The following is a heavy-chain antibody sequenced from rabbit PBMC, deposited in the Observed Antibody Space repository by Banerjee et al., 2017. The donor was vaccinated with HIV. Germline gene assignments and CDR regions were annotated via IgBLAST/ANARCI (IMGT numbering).Heavy chain of an antibody. Sequence: SLEGSAGGLVQHEGSLTLTCTASGFSFSSGYYMRWVRQAPGKGLEWIACIYTGSGSTYYASWAKGRFTISETSSTTVTLQMTSLTAADTATYFCARVNAGSSGYPYYFNLWGPGTLVT. CDR3: ARVNAGSSGYPYYFNL. V-gene: IGHV1S40*01. CDR1: GFSFSSGYY. CDR2: IYTGSGST. D-gene: IGHD1-1*01. J-gene: IGHJ4*01.